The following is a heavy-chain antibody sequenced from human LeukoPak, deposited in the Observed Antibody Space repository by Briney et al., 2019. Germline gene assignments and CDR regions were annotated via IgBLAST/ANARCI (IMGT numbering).Heavy chain of an antibody. V-gene: IGHV3-9*01. D-gene: IGHD6-19*01. CDR1: GITFDDYA. J-gene: IGHJ4*02. CDR2: ISWNSGSI. Sequence: GGSLRLSCAASGITFDDYAMHWVRQAPGKGLECVSGISWNSGSIGYADSVKGRFTISRDNAKNSLYLQMNSLRAEDTALYYCAKDSGYGGIAVAGPSYYFDYWGQGTLVTVSS. CDR3: AKDSGYGGIAVAGPSYYFDY.